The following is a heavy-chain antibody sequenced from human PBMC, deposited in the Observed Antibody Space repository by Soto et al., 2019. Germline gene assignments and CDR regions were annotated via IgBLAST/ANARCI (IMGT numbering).Heavy chain of an antibody. Sequence: PSETLSLTCAVYGGSFSGYYWSWIRQPPGKGLEWIGEINHSGSTNYNPSLKSRVTISVDTSKNQFFLKLSSVTAADTAVYYCARTRVWSGYDYYYYYGMDVWGQGTTVTVSS. J-gene: IGHJ6*02. D-gene: IGHD5-12*01. CDR1: GGSFSGYY. CDR3: ARTRVWSGYDYYYYYGMDV. V-gene: IGHV4-34*01. CDR2: INHSGST.